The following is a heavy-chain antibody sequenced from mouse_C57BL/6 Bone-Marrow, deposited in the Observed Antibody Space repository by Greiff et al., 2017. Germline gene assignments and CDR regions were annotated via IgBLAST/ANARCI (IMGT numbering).Heavy chain of an antibody. Sequence: VQLKQSGAELVRPGASVKLSCTASGFTIKDYYMHWVKQRPEQGLEWIGWIDPENGDTDYASKFQGKATITADTSSNTAYLQLSSLTSEDAAVYYGTTSRGFAYWGQGTRVTVSA. CDR3: TTSRGFAY. CDR1: GFTIKDYY. CDR2: IDPENGDT. J-gene: IGHJ3*01. V-gene: IGHV14-4*01.